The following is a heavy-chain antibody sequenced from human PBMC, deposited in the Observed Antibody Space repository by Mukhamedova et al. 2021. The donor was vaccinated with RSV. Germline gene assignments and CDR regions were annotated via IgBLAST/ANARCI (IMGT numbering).Heavy chain of an antibody. D-gene: IGHD2-2*01. CDR2: ISYDGSNK. V-gene: IGHV3-30*01. CDR3: ASQPPTFDY. Sequence: GFTFSSYAMHWVRQAPGKGLEWVAVISYDGSNKYYADSVKGRFTISRDNSKNTLYLQMNSLRAEDTAVYYCASQPPTFDYWGQGT. CDR1: GFTFSSYA. J-gene: IGHJ4*02.